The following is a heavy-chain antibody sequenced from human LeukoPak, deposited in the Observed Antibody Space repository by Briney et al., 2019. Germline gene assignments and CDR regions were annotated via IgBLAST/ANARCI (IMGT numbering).Heavy chain of an antibody. CDR3: AKVSGYYYGMDV. CDR2: ISWNSGSI. V-gene: IGHV3-9*01. CDR1: GFTFDDYA. J-gene: IGHJ6*02. Sequence: PGRSLRLSCAASGFTFDDYAMHWVRHAPGKGLEWVSGISWNSGSIGYADSVKGRFTISRDNAKNSLYLQMNSLRAEDTALYYCAKVSGYYYGMDVWGQGTTVTVSS. D-gene: IGHD1-14*01.